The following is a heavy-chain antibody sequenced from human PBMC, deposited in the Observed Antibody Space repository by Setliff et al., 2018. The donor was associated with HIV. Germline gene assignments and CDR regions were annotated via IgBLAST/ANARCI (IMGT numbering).Heavy chain of an antibody. D-gene: IGHD3-10*01. J-gene: IGHJ4*02. CDR2: LYVSGDT. CDR1: DDPISSYY. Sequence: SETLSLTCYVTDDPISSYYWSWVRQPAGKGLEWIGRLYVSGDTNYNPSLKSRVTMSLDTSKKHFSLRLSSVTAADTAVYYCARGSYTVRIDYWGQGTRVTVSS. V-gene: IGHV4-4*07. CDR3: ARGSYTVRIDY.